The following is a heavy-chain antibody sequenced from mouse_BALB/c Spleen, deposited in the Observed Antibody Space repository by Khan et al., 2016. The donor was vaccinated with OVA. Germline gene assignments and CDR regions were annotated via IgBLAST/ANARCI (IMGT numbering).Heavy chain of an antibody. CDR3: GKRNQGTLCAGDY. D-gene: IGHD6-1*01. CDR1: GFSLTSYG. J-gene: IGHJ4*01. V-gene: IGHV2-3*01. CDR2: IWGDGST. Sequence: QVQLKESGPGLVAPSQSLSITCTVSGFSLTSYGVSWVRQPPGKGLEWLGVIWGDGSTNYHSALISRLSISKDDSKSQVFLKLNSLQTDDTAPFFCGKRNQGTLCAGDYWGQGTSVTVSA.